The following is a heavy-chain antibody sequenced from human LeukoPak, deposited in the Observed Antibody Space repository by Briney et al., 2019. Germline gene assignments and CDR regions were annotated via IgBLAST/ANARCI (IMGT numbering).Heavy chain of an antibody. J-gene: IGHJ4*02. CDR3: ARGVPYASWSGPHYSDY. Sequence: GGSLRLSCAASGLTFSIYAMDWVRQAPGKGPEWVSAISSSGSSTYYADSVKGRFTISRDNSKNTLYLQMNSLRAEDTAVYYCARGVPYASWSGPHYSDYWGQGTLVTVSS. D-gene: IGHD3-3*01. CDR2: ISSSGSST. CDR1: GLTFSIYA. V-gene: IGHV3-23*01.